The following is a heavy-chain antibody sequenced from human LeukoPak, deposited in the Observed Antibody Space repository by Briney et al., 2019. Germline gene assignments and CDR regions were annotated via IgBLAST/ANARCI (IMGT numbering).Heavy chain of an antibody. J-gene: IGHJ3*02. CDR2: INPSIGDT. D-gene: IGHD3-22*01. V-gene: IGHV1-2*02. CDR3: AKDTSGFHPGDAFDI. CDR1: GYTFTNYY. Sequence: ASVKVSCKASGYTFTNYYFHWVRQAPGQGLEWMGWINPSIGDTKYTQKFQGRVTVTRDTSISTAYMELRRLTSDDTAVYYCAKDTSGFHPGDAFDIWGQGTTVTVSS.